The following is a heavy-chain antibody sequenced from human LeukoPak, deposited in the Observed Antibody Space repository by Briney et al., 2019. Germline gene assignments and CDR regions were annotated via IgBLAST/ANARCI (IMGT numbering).Heavy chain of an antibody. D-gene: IGHD2/OR15-2a*01. V-gene: IGHV4-39*01. J-gene: IGHJ4*02. Sequence: PSETLSLTCTVSGGSISNSTYYWGWIRQPPGKGLEWIGSIYYSGGTYYNPSLKSRVAISVDTSKNQFSLKLISVTAADTAVYYCARHSSRSHPNFDYWGQGTLVTVSS. CDR3: ARHSSRSHPNFDY. CDR1: GGSISNSTYY. CDR2: IYYSGGT.